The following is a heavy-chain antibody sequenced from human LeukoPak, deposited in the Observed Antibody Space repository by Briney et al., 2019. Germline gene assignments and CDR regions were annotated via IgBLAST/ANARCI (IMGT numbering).Heavy chain of an antibody. D-gene: IGHD3-10*01. Sequence: PSETLSLTCTGSGGSISSYYWSWIRQPAGKGLEWIGRIYTSGSTNYNPSLKSRVTISVDTSKNQFALKLSSVTAADTAVYYCARGGESYKTVWFGELPTGWFDPWGQGTLVTVSS. CDR3: ARGGESYKTVWFGELPTGWFDP. CDR1: GGSISSYY. J-gene: IGHJ5*02. CDR2: IYTSGST. V-gene: IGHV4-4*07.